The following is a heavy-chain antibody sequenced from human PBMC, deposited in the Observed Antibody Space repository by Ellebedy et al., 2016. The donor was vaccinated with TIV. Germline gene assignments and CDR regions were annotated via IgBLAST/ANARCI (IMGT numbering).Heavy chain of an antibody. CDR3: ARDRAGIDY. J-gene: IGHJ4*02. V-gene: IGHV1-69*13. CDR2: IIPIFGTA. Sequence: AASVKVSCKASGGTFSSNAISWVRQAPGQGLEWMGGIIPIFGTANYAQRFQGRVTITAVDSTSTVYMELSSLRSEDTAVYYCARDRAGIDYWGQGTLVTVSS. D-gene: IGHD6-19*01. CDR1: GGTFSSNA.